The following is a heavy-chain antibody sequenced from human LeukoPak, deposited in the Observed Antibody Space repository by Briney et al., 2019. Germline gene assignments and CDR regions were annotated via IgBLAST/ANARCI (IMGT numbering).Heavy chain of an antibody. D-gene: IGHD3-10*01. V-gene: IGHV3-30-3*01. Sequence: GGSLRLSCAASGFTFSSYAMHWVRQAPGKGLEWVAVISYDGSNKYYADSVKGRFTISRDNSKNTLYLQMNSLRAEDTAMYYCWFYRPDPKDYWGQGTLVTVSS. J-gene: IGHJ4*02. CDR3: WFYRPDPKDY. CDR1: GFTFSSYA. CDR2: ISYDGSNK.